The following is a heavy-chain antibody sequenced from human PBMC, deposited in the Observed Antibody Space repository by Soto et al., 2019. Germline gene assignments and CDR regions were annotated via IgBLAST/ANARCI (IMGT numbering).Heavy chain of an antibody. CDR3: QRTIEPAPMGTAPSFHP. CDR2: IDWDDDK. CDR1: GFSLSTSGMC. D-gene: IGHD2-2*01. V-gene: IGHV2-70*11. Sequence: SGPTLVNPTQTLTLTCTFSGFSLSTSGMCVSWIRQPPGKALEWLARIDWDDDKYYSTSLKTRLTISKDTSKNQVVLTMTNMDPVDKATYYCQRTIEPAPMGTAPSFHPGGQETRVTAPS. J-gene: IGHJ5*02.